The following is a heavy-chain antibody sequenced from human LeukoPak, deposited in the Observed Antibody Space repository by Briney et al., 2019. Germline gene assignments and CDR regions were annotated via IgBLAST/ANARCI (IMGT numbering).Heavy chain of an antibody. D-gene: IGHD2-15*01. V-gene: IGHV3-7*01. CDR3: ARVGGYCSGGSCYGAFDI. CDR2: IKQDGSER. CDR1: GFTFSTYW. J-gene: IGHJ3*02. Sequence: GGSLRLSRAASGFTFSTYWMSWVRQAPGKGLEWVANIKQDGSERYYVDSVKGRFTISRDNAKNSLYLQMNSLRAEDTAVYYCARVGGYCSGGSCYGAFDIWGQGTMVTVSS.